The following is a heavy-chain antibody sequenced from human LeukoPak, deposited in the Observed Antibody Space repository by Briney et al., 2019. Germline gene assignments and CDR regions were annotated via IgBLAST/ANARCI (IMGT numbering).Heavy chain of an antibody. CDR1: GFTFSSYW. V-gene: IGHV3-15*01. Sequence: PGGSLRLSCAASGFTFSSYWMSWVRQAPGKGLEWVGRIKSNSDGGTTDYAAPVKGRFTISRDDSKYTVYLQMDSLKIEDTAVYYCSTLLHWGQGALVTVSS. J-gene: IGHJ4*02. CDR3: STLLH. CDR2: IKSNSDGGTT.